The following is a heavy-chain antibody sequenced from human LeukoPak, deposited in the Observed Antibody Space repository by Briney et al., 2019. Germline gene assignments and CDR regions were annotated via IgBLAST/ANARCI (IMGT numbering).Heavy chain of an antibody. D-gene: IGHD6-13*01. CDR2: ISNDGRRQ. CDR1: GFTFSSFG. Sequence: PGGSLRLSCAASGFTFSSFGMHWVRQAPGKGPEWVTVISNDGRRQYYADPVKGRFAISRDNSKNTLYLQMNSLRGEDTAIYYCTKEVEAGGPPDYWGQGTLVTVSS. V-gene: IGHV3-30*18. J-gene: IGHJ4*02. CDR3: TKEVEAGGPPDY.